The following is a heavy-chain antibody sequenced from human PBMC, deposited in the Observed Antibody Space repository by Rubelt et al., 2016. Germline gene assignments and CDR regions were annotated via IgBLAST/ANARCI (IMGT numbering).Heavy chain of an antibody. J-gene: IGHJ1*01. CDR1: GGSISSYY. V-gene: IGHV4-59*01. D-gene: IGHD2-15*01. Sequence: QVQLQESGPGLVKPSETLSLTCTVSGGSISSYYWSWIRQSPGKGLEWIGYIYYSGSTNYNPSLKSRVTISVDTSKTQFSLRLRSVTAADTAVYYCARAIGYFQHWGQGTLVTVSS. CDR3: ARAIGYFQH. CDR2: IYYSGST.